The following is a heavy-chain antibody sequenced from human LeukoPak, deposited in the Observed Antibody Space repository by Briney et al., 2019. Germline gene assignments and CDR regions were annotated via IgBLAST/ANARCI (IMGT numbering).Heavy chain of an antibody. J-gene: IGHJ3*02. CDR2: INHSGST. Sequence: SETLSLTCAVYGGSFSGYYWSWLRQPPGKGLEWFGEINHSGSTNYNPSLKSRVTISVDTSKNQFSLKLSSVTAADTAVYSCARTLLAYDAFDIWGQGTMGTVS. V-gene: IGHV4-34*01. CDR3: ARTLLAYDAFDI. CDR1: GGSFSGYY.